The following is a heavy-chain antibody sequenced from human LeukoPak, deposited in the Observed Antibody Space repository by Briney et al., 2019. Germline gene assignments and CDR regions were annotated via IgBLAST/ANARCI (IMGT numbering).Heavy chain of an antibody. D-gene: IGHD3-22*01. J-gene: IGHJ4*02. CDR3: ASYYYDSSGYEQIDY. V-gene: IGHV1-69*13. CDR2: IIPIFGIA. Sequence: SVKVSCKASGGTFSSYAISWVRQAPGQGLEWMGGIIPIFGIANYAQKFQGRVTITADESTSTAYMELSSLRSEDTAVYYCASYYYDSSGYEQIDYWGQGTLVTVSS. CDR1: GGTFSSYA.